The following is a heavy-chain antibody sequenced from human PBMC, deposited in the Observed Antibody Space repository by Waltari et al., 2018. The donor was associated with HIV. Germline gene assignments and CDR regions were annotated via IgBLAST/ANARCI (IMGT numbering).Heavy chain of an antibody. CDR3: ARDREGRPGGSSS. D-gene: IGHD1-26*01. CDR2: IYSGGST. J-gene: IGHJ4*02. CDR1: GFTVSSHS. V-gene: IGHV3-53*01. Sequence: EVQLVESGGGLLQPGGSMRLPCAASGFTVSSHSTSWVGQAPGKGLEWVSVIYSGGSTYYADSVKGRFTISRDNSKNTLYLQMNSLRAEDTAVYYCARDREGRPGGSSSWGQGTLVTVSS.